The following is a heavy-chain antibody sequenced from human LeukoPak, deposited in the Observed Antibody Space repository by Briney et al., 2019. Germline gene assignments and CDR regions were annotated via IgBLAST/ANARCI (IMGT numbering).Heavy chain of an antibody. CDR2: MNPNSGNT. D-gene: IGHD2-2*01. J-gene: IGHJ4*02. Sequence: ASVKVSCKASGYTFTSYDINWVRQATGQGLEWMGWMNPNSGNTGYAQKFQGRVTMTRNTSISTAYMELSSLRAEDTAVYYCAKNYQPNRITIFDYWGQGTLVTVSS. V-gene: IGHV1-8*01. CDR3: AKNYQPNRITIFDY. CDR1: GYTFTSYD.